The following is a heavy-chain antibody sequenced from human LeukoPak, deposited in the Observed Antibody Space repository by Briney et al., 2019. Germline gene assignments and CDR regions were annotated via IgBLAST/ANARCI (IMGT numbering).Heavy chain of an antibody. CDR2: IIPNFGNT. D-gene: IGHD2-2*01. CDR3: ARFYCSSTSCYVGWFDP. V-gene: IGHV1-18*01. Sequence: ASVKVSCKASGYTFSSYAISWVRQAPGQGLEWMGGIIPNFGNTNYAQKLQGRVTMTTDTSTSTAYMELRSLRSDDTAVYYCARFYCSSTSCYVGWFDPWGQGTLVTVSS. J-gene: IGHJ5*02. CDR1: GYTFSSYA.